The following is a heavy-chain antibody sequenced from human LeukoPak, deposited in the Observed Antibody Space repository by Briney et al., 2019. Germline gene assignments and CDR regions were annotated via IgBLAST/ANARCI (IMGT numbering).Heavy chain of an antibody. Sequence: GGSLRLCCAASGFTFSSYEMNWLRQAPGKGLEWVSNISSSGSTIYYADSVKGRFTISRDNAKNSLYLQMNSLRAEDTAVYYCARAGDTYYDILTGYYDYWGQGTLVTVSS. J-gene: IGHJ4*02. D-gene: IGHD3-9*01. CDR3: ARAGDTYYDILTGYYDY. CDR1: GFTFSSYE. V-gene: IGHV3-48*03. CDR2: ISSSGSTI.